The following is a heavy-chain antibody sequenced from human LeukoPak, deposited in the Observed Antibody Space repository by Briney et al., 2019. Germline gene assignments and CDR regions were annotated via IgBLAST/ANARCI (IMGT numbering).Heavy chain of an antibody. D-gene: IGHD3-3*01. CDR3: AKDRGGIDYDFWSGRDY. V-gene: IGHV3-74*01. CDR2: INNDGSGT. Sequence: GGSLRLSCAASGFTFSSYWMHWVRQAPGKGPVWVSRINNDGSGTTYADSVKGRFTISRDNSKNTLYLQMNSLRTEDTAVYYCAKDRGGIDYDFWSGRDYWGQGTLVTVSS. J-gene: IGHJ4*02. CDR1: GFTFSSYW.